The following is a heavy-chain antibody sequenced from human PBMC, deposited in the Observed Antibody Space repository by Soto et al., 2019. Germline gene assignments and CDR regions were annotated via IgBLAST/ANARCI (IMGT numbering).Heavy chain of an antibody. V-gene: IGHV3-9*01. D-gene: IGHD6-13*01. CDR2: ISWNSGSI. Sequence: EVQLVESGGGLVQPGRSLRLSCAASGFTFDDYAMHWVRQAPGKGLEWVSGISWNSGSIGYADTVKGGFTISRDNAKNALYLQMNNLRAEDTELYYCAKDKGSSWYRGWHYFDYWGQGTLVTVSS. CDR1: GFTFDDYA. J-gene: IGHJ4*02. CDR3: AKDKGSSWYRGWHYFDY.